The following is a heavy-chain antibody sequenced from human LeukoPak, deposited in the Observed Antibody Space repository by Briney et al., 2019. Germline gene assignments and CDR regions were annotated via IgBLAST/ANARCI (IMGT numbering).Heavy chain of an antibody. CDR1: GYTFTNYF. J-gene: IGHJ4*02. V-gene: IGHV1-46*01. Sequence: AASVKVSCKASGYTFTNYFMHWVRQAPGQGLEWMGIVNPSDGHTTYSQSFQGRVTVTRDTSTSTVYMELSSLRSEDTAVYYCARQVIGVFFDYWGPGALVTVSS. CDR2: VNPSDGHT. D-gene: IGHD3-3*01. CDR3: ARQVIGVFFDY.